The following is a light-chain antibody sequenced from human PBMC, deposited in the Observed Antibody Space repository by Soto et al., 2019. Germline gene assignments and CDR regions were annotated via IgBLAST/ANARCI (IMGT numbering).Light chain of an antibody. J-gene: IGKJ1*01. CDR1: QSFISSY. CDR2: GAS. Sequence: EIVLTQSPGTLSLSPGERATLSCRASQSFISSYLAWYHQQPAQATRLLIYGASSRDTGIPDRFSGSGCGTDFTLTISRLEPEDFAVYYCQQYGSSPPWTFGQGTKVDIK. V-gene: IGKV3-20*01. CDR3: QQYGSSPPWT.